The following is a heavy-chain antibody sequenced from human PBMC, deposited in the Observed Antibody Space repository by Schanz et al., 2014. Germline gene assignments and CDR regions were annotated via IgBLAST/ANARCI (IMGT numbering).Heavy chain of an antibody. CDR2: ISSGSDSI. CDR1: GFTFSSYS. V-gene: IGHV3-21*01. D-gene: IGHD2-21*01. Sequence: EVQLVESGGGLVKPGGSLRLSCAASGFTFSSYSMNWVRQAPGKGLEWLSSISSGSDSIYYAGSVKGRFTISRDSATSSLYLQMHSLRAEDTAVYYCARGRSLGWCDYWGQGTLVTVSS. J-gene: IGHJ4*02. CDR3: ARGRSLGWCDY.